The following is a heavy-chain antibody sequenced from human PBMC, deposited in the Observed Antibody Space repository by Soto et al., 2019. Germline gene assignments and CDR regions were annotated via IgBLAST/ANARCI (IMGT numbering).Heavy chain of an antibody. V-gene: IGHV1-3*01. CDR1: GYTFTAYA. CDR2: IYAGNGDT. Sequence: ASVKVSCKASGYTFTAYAIHWVRQAPGQRLEWMGRIYAGNGDTKYSQNFQGRVDISRDTSANTAYMELLSLRSEDTAMYYCARDHTEYHGAGRNYYYGVDVWGQGTTVTVSS. J-gene: IGHJ6*02. D-gene: IGHD3-10*01. CDR3: ARDHTEYHGAGRNYYYGVDV.